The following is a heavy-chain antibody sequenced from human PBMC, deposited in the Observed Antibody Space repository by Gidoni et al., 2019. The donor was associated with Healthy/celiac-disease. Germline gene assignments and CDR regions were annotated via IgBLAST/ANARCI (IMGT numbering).Heavy chain of an antibody. V-gene: IGHV3-33*01. Sequence: AQLAASGGGVVQPVNSLRLSSAPSGFPVSSRGMHWVRQAPGKGLEWVAVIWYDGSNKYYADSVKGRFTISRDNSKNTLYLQMNSLRAEDTAVYYCARDSRSGSHYFDYWGQGTLVTVSS. CDR1: GFPVSSRG. CDR2: IWYDGSNK. J-gene: IGHJ4*02. D-gene: IGHD1-26*01. CDR3: ARDSRSGSHYFDY.